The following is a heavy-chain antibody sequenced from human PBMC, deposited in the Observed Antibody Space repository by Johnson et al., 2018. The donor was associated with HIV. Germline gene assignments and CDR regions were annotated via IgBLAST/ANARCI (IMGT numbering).Heavy chain of an antibody. V-gene: IGHV3-30*03. D-gene: IGHD5-12*01. CDR1: GFTFNDFD. J-gene: IGHJ3*02. Sequence: QMQLVESGGSVERPGGSLRLSCVGSGFTFNDFDMSWARQAPGKGLEWVSLISHDGTTTAYADSVKGRYTISRDISTNTVYLQMHSLSPEDTAVYYCAREDGSSGYAGTFDIWGQGTLVTVSS. CDR3: AREDGSSGYAGTFDI. CDR2: ISHDGTTT.